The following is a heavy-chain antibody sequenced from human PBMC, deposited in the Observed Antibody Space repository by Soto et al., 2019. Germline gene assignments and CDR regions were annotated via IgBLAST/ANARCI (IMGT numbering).Heavy chain of an antibody. CDR1: GVSFSAFW. D-gene: IGHD2-15*01. J-gene: IGHJ4*02. Sequence: EVQLVESGGGLVQPGGSLRLSCAASGVSFSAFWMSWVRQIPGKGLEWVANINQDGSEKQYVDSVKGRFTISRDNAKNSLFLQMNSLRAEASAVYSCARDRGGNIVVIPASFDLWGRGALVSVSS. CDR2: INQDGSEK. V-gene: IGHV3-7*01. CDR3: ARDRGGNIVVIPASFDL.